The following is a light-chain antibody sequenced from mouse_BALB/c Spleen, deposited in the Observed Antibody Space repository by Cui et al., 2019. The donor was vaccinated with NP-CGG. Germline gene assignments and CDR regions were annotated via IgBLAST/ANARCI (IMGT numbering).Light chain of an antibody. CDR3: ALWYSNHWV. CDR1: TGAVTTSNY. J-gene: IGLJ1*01. V-gene: IGLV1*01. Sequence: QAVVPQASPLTTSPGETVTLTCRSSTGAVTTSNYANWVQEKPDHLFTGLIGGTNNRAPGVPARFSGSLIGDKAALTIIGAQTEDEAIYFCALWYSNHWVFGGGTKLTVL. CDR2: GTN.